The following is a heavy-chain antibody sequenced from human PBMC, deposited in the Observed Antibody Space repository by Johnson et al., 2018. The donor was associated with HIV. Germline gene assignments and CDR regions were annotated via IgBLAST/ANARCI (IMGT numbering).Heavy chain of an antibody. CDR2: IKQAGSEK. J-gene: IGHJ3*02. CDR3: VRDDGSDYEAFDI. Sequence: VQLVESGGGLVQPGGSLRLSCAASGFTFTNFWMSWVRQAPGKGLEWVADIKQAGSEKYYLDPVKGRFTISRNNDRKSLYLQMNNLRAEDTAVYYCVRDDGSDYEAFDIWGQGTMVTVSS. V-gene: IGHV3-7*05. D-gene: IGHD2-21*01. CDR1: GFTFTNFW.